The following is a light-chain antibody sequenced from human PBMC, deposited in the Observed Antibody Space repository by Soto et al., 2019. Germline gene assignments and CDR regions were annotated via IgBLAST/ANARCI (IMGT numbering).Light chain of an antibody. CDR3: SSYTSSSTGV. J-gene: IGLJ2*01. CDR1: SSDVGGYNY. V-gene: IGLV2-14*01. CDR2: DVI. Sequence: QSALTQPASVSGSPGQSITISCTGTSSDVGGYNYVSWYQQHPGKAPKLMIYDVINRPSGVSNRFSGSKSGNTASLTISGLQAEDEADYYCSSYTSSSTGVFGGGTQLTVL.